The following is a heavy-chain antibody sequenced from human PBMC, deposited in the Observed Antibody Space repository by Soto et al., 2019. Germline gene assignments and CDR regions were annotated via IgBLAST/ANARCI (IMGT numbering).Heavy chain of an antibody. CDR2: ISGSGGST. CDR1: GFTVSSYA. D-gene: IGHD2-15*01. Sequence: PGGSLRLSCAASGFTVSSYAMSGSRQAPGKGLEWVSAISGSGGSTYYADSVKGRFTISRDNSKNTLYLQMNSLRAEDTAVYYSAKRKDKGDGAFDIWGQGTMVTVSS. V-gene: IGHV3-23*01. CDR3: AKRKDKGDGAFDI. J-gene: IGHJ3*02.